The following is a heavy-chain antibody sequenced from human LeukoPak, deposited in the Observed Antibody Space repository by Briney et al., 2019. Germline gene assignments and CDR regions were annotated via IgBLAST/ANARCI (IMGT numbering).Heavy chain of an antibody. CDR3: ARDRIVLMVYVQQSDAFDI. J-gene: IGHJ3*02. CDR2: INPSGGST. V-gene: IGHV1-46*01. Sequence: GASVKVSCKASGYTFTSYYMHWVRQAPGQGLEWMGIINPSGGSTSYAQKFQGRVTMTRDTSTSTVYMELSSLRSEDTAVYYCARDRIVLMVYVQQSDAFDIWGQGTMVTVSS. CDR1: GYTFTSYY. D-gene: IGHD2-8*01.